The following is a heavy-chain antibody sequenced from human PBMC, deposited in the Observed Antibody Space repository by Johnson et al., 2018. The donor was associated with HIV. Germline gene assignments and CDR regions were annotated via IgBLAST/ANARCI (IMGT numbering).Heavy chain of an antibody. Sequence: VQLGESGGGLVQPGGSLILSCAASGFTFSSYWMSLVRHAPGTGLARVANIKHDGSEKYDVDSGKGRFTISRDNAKNSLYLQMNSLRVEDTAGYYCASAEVFDIWGQGTVVTVSS. J-gene: IGHJ3*02. CDR3: ASAEVFDI. V-gene: IGHV3-7*01. CDR1: GFTFSSYW. CDR2: IKHDGSEK.